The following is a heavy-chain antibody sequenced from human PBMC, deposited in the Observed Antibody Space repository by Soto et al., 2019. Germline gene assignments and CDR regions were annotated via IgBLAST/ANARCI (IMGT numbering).Heavy chain of an antibody. J-gene: IGHJ6*02. Sequence: PGESLKISCKGSGYSFTSYWISWVRQMPGKGLEWMGRIDPSDSYTNYSPSFQGHVTISADKSISTAYLQWSSLKASDTAMYYCATPGIAAAGAPGGPKRQTPDHYYYGMDVWGQGTTVTVSS. CDR1: GYSFTSYW. V-gene: IGHV5-10-1*01. D-gene: IGHD6-13*01. CDR3: ATPGIAAAGAPGGPKRQTPDHYYYGMDV. CDR2: IDPSDSYT.